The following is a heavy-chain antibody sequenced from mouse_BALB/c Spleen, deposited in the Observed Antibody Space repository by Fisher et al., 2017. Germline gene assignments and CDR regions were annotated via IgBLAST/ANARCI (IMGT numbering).Heavy chain of an antibody. Sequence: KFKGKATLTTDKSSSTAYMQLSRLTSEDTAVYYCARDYRYAMDYWGQGTSVTVSS. CDR3: ARDYRYAMDY. J-gene: IGHJ4*01. D-gene: IGHD2-14*01. V-gene: IGHV1-63*01.